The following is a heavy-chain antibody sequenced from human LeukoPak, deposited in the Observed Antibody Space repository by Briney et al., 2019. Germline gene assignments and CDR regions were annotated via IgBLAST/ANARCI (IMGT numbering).Heavy chain of an antibody. CDR3: ARDSMVRGVIIPTGYYGMDV. J-gene: IGHJ6*04. CDR2: INPSGGST. CDR1: GYTFTSYY. Sequence: APVKVSCKASGYTFTSYYMHWVRQAPGQGLEWMGIINPSGGSTSYAQKFQGRVTMTRDTSTSTVYMELSSLRSEDTAVYYCARDSMVRGVIIPTGYYGMDVWGKGTTVTVSS. D-gene: IGHD3-10*01. V-gene: IGHV1-46*01.